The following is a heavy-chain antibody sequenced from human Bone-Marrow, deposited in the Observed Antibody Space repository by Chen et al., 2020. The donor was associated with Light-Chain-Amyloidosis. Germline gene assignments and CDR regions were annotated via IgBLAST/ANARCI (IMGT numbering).Heavy chain of an antibody. D-gene: IGHD2-15*01. CDR3: ARVPRVLAAHALDI. J-gene: IGHJ3*02. V-gene: IGHV1-69*01. Sequence: QVQLVQSGAEVKKPGSSVKVSCRTSGGTCSSFPIIWVRQAPGQGLEWVGGVIPILDTPTYAQKFQGRVTITADDSTSTAYMELRSLTSEDTAVYFCARVPRVLAAHALDIWGQGTIVSVSS. CDR2: VIPILDTP. CDR1: GGTCSSFP.